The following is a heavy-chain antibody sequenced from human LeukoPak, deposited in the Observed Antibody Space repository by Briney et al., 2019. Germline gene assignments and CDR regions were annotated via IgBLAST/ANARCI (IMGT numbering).Heavy chain of an antibody. J-gene: IGHJ4*02. CDR2: ISPYNGNT. CDR1: GYTFDNYG. V-gene: IGHV1-18*04. D-gene: IGHD3-16*01. Sequence: GASVKVTCKTSGYTFDNYGVSWVRQAPGQGFEWMGWISPYNGNTYYAERLRDRVIMTIDTSTTTAYLDLRGLKSDDTAVYFCTRDNSYDNVRASFGHHDYWGRGTLVTVSS. CDR3: TRDNSYDNVRASFGHHDY.